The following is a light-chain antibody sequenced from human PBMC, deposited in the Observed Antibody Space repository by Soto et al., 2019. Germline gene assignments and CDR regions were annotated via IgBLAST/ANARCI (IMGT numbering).Light chain of an antibody. Sequence: QSVLTQPRSVSGTPGQSITISCTGTSRDIAAYTYVSWYQQHPGRAPKLIIFDVNKRPSGVPDRFSGSKSGNTASLTISGLQAEDEADYFCCSYAGNYIWAFGAGSKVTVL. V-gene: IGLV2-11*01. J-gene: IGLJ1*01. CDR2: DVN. CDR1: SRDIAAYTY. CDR3: CSYAGNYIWA.